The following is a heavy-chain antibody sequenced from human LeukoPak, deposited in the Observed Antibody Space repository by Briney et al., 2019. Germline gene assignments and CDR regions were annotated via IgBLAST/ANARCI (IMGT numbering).Heavy chain of an antibody. CDR2: INPNSGGT. Sequence: ASVKVSFKASGYTFTGYYMHWVRQAPGQGLEWMGWINPNSGGTNYAQKFQGRVTMTRDTSISTAYMELSRLRSDDTAVYYCARVGADLTGTPFDYWGQGTLVTVSS. D-gene: IGHD1/OR15-1a*01. CDR3: ARVGADLTGTPFDY. J-gene: IGHJ4*02. CDR1: GYTFTGYY. V-gene: IGHV1-2*02.